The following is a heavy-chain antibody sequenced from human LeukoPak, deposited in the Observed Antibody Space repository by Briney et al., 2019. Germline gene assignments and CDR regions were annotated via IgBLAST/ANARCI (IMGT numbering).Heavy chain of an antibody. CDR2: ISWNSGNI. D-gene: IGHD6-6*01. CDR3: AKDMRYSSSGSFDY. Sequence: PGRSLRLSCAASGFTFDDYAMHWVPQAPGKGLEWVSGISWNSGNIVYADSVRGRFTISRDNAKNSLYLQMDSLRAEDMAFYYCAKDMRYSSSGSFDYWGQGTLVTVSS. J-gene: IGHJ4*02. V-gene: IGHV3-9*03. CDR1: GFTFDDYA.